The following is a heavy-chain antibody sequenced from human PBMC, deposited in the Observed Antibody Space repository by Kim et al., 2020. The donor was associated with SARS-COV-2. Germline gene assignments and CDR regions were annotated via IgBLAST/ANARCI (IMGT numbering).Heavy chain of an antibody. CDR1: GASISSSSSY. CDR3: AAYSRSWYGILNWFDP. V-gene: IGHV4-39*02. Sequence: SETLSLTCTVSGASISSSSSYWGWIRQSPGKGLEWIGSIYYSGSTYYNPSLKSRVTISVDTSKNHFSLKLSSVTAADTAVYYCAAYSRSWYGILNWFDPWGQGTLVTVSS. D-gene: IGHD6-13*01. CDR2: IYYSGST. J-gene: IGHJ5*02.